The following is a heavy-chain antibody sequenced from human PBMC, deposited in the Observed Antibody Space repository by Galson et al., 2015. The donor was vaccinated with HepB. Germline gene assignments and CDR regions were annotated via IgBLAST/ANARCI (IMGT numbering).Heavy chain of an antibody. J-gene: IGHJ4*02. CDR2: IRSKASTYAT. CDR3: TSLADLSGYSTS. V-gene: IGHV3-73*01. D-gene: IGHD6-13*01. Sequence: SLRLSCAASGFTFSGSAINWVRQTPGKGLEWVGRIRSKASTYATAYTASLKGRFTISRDDSKNTAYLHMRSLRTEDTAVYYCTSLADLSGYSTSWGQGTLVTVSS. CDR1: GFTFSGSA.